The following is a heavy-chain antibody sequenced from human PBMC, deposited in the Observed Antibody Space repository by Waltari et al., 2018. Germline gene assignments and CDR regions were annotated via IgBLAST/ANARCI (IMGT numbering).Heavy chain of an antibody. Sequence: QVQLRQWGAGLLKPSETLSVSCAVYGESFSGYYWTWIRQSPRKGLEWIGEINHSGESHQNPSFKGRATLSVDTSKNQFSLKLRSLTAADTAVYYCAREPPGRSWGTSGIDYWGQGTLVTVSS. D-gene: IGHD2-2*01. J-gene: IGHJ4*02. V-gene: IGHV4-34*02. CDR2: INHSGES. CDR1: GESFSGYY. CDR3: AREPPGRSWGTSGIDY.